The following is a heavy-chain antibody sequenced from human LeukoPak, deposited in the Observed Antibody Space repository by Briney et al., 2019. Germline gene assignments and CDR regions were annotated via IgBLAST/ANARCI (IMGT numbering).Heavy chain of an antibody. D-gene: IGHD4-17*01. CDR3: AKVMTTVTNYYYYGMDV. CDR1: GFTFSSYG. J-gene: IGHJ6*02. CDR2: ISYDGSNK. V-gene: IGHV3-30*18. Sequence: GGSLRLSCAASGFTFSSYGMHWVRQAPGKGLEWVAVISYDGSNKYYADSVKGRFTISRDNSKNTLYLQMNSLRAEDTAVYYCAKVMTTVTNYYYYGMDVWGQGTTVTVSS.